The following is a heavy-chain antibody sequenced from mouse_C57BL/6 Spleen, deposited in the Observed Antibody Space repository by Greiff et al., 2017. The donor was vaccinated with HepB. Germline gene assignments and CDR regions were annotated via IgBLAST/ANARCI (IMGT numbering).Heavy chain of an antibody. V-gene: IGHV5-12*01. CDR2: ISNGGGST. Sequence: EVNLVESGGGLVQPGGSLKLSCAASGFTFSDYYMYWVRQTPEKRLEWVAYISNGGGSTYYPDTVKGRFTISRDNAKNTLYLQMSRLKSEDTAMYYCARQDTGTDYFGYWGQGTTLTVSS. CDR3: ARQDTGTDYFGY. D-gene: IGHD4-1*01. J-gene: IGHJ2*01. CDR1: GFTFSDYY.